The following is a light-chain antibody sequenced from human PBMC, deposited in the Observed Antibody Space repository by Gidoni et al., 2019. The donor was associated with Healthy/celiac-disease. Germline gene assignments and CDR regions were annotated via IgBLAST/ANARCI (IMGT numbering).Light chain of an antibody. CDR2: KAS. CDR3: QQYNSYPTTTWT. V-gene: IGKV1-5*03. J-gene: IGKJ1*01. CDR1: QSISSW. Sequence: DIQMTQSPSTLSASVGDRVTITCRASQSISSWLAWYQQKPGKAPKLLIYKASSLESGVPSRFSGSGSGTEFTLTISSLQPDDFATYYCQQYNSYPTTTWTFGQGTKVEIK.